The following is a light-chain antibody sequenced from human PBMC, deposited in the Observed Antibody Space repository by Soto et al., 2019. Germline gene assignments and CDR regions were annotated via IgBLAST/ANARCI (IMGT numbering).Light chain of an antibody. Sequence: EIVLTQSPATLSLSPGERATLSCRASQSVSNYVAWYQQKPGQAPRLLIYGASNRATGIPDRFSGSGSGTDFTLTISRLEPEDFAVYYCQQYGSSGTFGQGTKVDNK. CDR2: GAS. CDR3: QQYGSSGT. J-gene: IGKJ1*01. CDR1: QSVSNY. V-gene: IGKV3-20*01.